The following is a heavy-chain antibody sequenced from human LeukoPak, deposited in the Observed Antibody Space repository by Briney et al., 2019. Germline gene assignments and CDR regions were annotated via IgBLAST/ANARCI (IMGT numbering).Heavy chain of an antibody. D-gene: IGHD3-3*01. CDR2: ISGSGGST. J-gene: IGHJ4*02. CDR1: GFTFSSYA. V-gene: IGHV3-23*01. CDR3: AKDDYDFWSGYYTGVDY. Sequence: GGSLRLSCAASGFTFSSYAMSWVRQAPGKGLEWVSAISGSGGSTYYADSVKGRLTISRDNSKNTLYLQMNSLRAEDTAVYYCAKDDYDFWSGYYTGVDYWGQGTLVTVSS.